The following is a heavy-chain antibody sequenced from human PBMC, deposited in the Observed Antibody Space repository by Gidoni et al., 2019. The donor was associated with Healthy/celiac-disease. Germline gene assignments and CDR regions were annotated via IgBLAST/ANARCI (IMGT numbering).Heavy chain of an antibody. D-gene: IGHD4-4*01. CDR3: AHSPYSPREYYFDY. V-gene: IGHV2-5*02. J-gene: IGHJ4*02. CDR1: GFSLSTSGVG. Sequence: QITSKESGPTLAKPTQTTTLTCTFSGFSLSTSGVGVGWIRQPPGKTLEWLALIYWVDDKRYSPSLKSRLTITKDTSKNQVVLTMTNMDPVDTATYYCAHSPYSPREYYFDYWGQGTLVTVSS. CDR2: IYWVDDK.